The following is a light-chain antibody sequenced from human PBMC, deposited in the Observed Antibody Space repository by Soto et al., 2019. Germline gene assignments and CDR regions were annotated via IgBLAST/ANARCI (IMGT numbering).Light chain of an antibody. CDR3: QQRRDWPLT. J-gene: IGKJ4*01. CDR2: DAS. CDR1: QSVSSY. Sequence: EIVLTQSPATLSVSPGERATLSCRASQSVSSYLAWYQQKPGQAPRLLISDASNRATGIPARFSGSGSGTDFTLTVSSLEPEDFAVYYCQQRRDWPLTFGGGTKVEI. V-gene: IGKV3-11*01.